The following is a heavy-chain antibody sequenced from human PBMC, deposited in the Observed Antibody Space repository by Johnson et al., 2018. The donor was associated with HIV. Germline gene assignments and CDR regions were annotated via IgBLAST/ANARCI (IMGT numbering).Heavy chain of an antibody. D-gene: IGHD3-22*01. V-gene: IGHV3-11*04. CDR3: ARDALRSWYYDSSDAFDI. J-gene: IGHJ3*02. CDR2: ISSRGSTI. Sequence: QVQLVESGGGLVQPGGSLRLSCAASGFTFSDYYMSWIRPAPGKGLEWVSYISSRGSTIYYADSVKGRFTISRDNSKNTLYLQRNSLRAEDTAVYYCARDALRSWYYDSSDAFDIWGQGTMVTVSS. CDR1: GFTFSDYY.